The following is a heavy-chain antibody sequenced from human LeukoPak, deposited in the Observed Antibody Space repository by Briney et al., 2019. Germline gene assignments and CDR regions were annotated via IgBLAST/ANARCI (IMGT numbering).Heavy chain of an antibody. J-gene: IGHJ4*02. V-gene: IGHV3-21*01. Sequence: GESLRLSCAASGFTFSTYEASWVRQAPGKGLEWVASISSSTTYIYYADSLKGRFTISRDDAKNSLYLQMSSLRAEDKAVYYCAREVIGGNSAWGQGTLVTVSS. CDR1: GFTFSTYE. D-gene: IGHD4-23*01. CDR3: AREVIGGNSA. CDR2: ISSSTTYI.